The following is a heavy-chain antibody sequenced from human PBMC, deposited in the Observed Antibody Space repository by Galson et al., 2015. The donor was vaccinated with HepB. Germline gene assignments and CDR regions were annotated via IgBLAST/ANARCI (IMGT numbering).Heavy chain of an antibody. CDR2: LIPMHGKP. CDR3: ATSPVSSGPENILLWVGEFYFDL. V-gene: IGHV1-69*11. D-gene: IGHD3-10*01. CDR1: GGTFSHYA. J-gene: IGHJ4*02. Sequence: SVKVSCKATGGTFSHYAINWVRKAPGQGLEWMGSLIPMHGKPNYAQKFQGRVTITADESTTTAYLELSNLRSEDTAVFYCATSPVSSGPENILLWVGEFYFDLWGQGTLVTVAS.